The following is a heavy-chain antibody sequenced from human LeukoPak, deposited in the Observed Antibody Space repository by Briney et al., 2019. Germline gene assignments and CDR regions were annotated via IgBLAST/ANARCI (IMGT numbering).Heavy chain of an antibody. CDR3: ARDNSGGDNAWFFVP. D-gene: IGHD3-10*01. V-gene: IGHV1-46*01. CDR1: GYTLTSYY. Sequence: ASVKVSCKASGYTLTSYYTHWVRQATGPGLEWMGLINPTGGSTGSAQKFQGRVTMPRDMSTSTDYTELSSRRCEDTAIYYCARDNSGGDNAWFFVPWGQGTLVSVSS. CDR2: INPTGGST. J-gene: IGHJ5*02.